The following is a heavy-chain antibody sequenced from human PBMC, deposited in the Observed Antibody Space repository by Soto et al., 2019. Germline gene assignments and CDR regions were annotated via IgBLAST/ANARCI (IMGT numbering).Heavy chain of an antibody. CDR2: IDPGDSSA. Sequence: PGESLKISCHGSGYTFFSFWIVWVRQVPGKGLEWVGRIDPGDSSATYSPTLQGHVTISADRSTRSAYLQWRSLRASDTAIYFCARRYRSRADCYSDSWGQGSLVTVSS. CDR3: ARRYRSRADCYSDS. CDR1: GYTFFSFW. D-gene: IGHD2-2*01. J-gene: IGHJ4*02. V-gene: IGHV5-10-1*01.